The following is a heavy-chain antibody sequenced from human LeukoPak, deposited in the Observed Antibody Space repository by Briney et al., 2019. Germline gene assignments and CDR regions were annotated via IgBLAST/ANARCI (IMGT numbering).Heavy chain of an antibody. CDR2: ISYDGSNK. CDR1: GFTFSSYA. CDR3: AREAGELAHYYYYGMDV. J-gene: IGHJ6*02. D-gene: IGHD1-1*01. V-gene: IGHV3-30*04. Sequence: GSLRLSCAASGFTFSSYAMHWVRQAPGKGLEWVAVISYDGSNKYYADSVKGRFTISRDNSKNTLYLQMNSLRAEDTAVYYCAREAGELAHYYYYGMDVWGQGTTVTVSS.